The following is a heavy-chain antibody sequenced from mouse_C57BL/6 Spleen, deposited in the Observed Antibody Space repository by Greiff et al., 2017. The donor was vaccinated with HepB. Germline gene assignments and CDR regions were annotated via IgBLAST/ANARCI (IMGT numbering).Heavy chain of an antibody. Sequence: VQLQQSGPGLVQPSQSLSITCTVSGFSLTSYGVHWVRQSPGKGLEWLGVIWSGGSTDYNAAFISRLSISKDNSKSQVFLKMISLQADDTAIYYCASMITWYFDVWGTGTTVTVSS. V-gene: IGHV2-2*01. J-gene: IGHJ1*03. D-gene: IGHD2-4*01. CDR1: GFSLTSYG. CDR3: ASMITWYFDV. CDR2: IWSGGST.